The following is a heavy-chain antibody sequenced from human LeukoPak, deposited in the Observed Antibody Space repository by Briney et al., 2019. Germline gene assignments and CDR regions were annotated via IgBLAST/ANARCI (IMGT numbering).Heavy chain of an antibody. V-gene: IGHV3-23*01. CDR3: AKDERAPAATFDY. J-gene: IGHJ4*02. Sequence: GGSLRLSCAASGFTFSSYSMNWVRQAPGKGLEWVSAISGSGGSTYYADSVKGRFTISRDNSKNTLYLQMNSLRAEDTAVYYCAKDERAPAATFDYWGQGTLVTVSS. CDR2: ISGSGGST. D-gene: IGHD2-15*01. CDR1: GFTFSSYS.